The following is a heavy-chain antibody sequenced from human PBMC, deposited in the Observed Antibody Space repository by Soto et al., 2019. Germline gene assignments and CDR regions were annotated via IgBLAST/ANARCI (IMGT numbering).Heavy chain of an antibody. CDR3: TIHEGGAAAHRPLDY. Sequence: SETLSLTCSVSGASIRSTSYYWGWIRQPPGKGLEWIGSIYYSGSTHYSPSLKSRIIMSIDTSTNQFSLKLTSVTAADTAVYYCTIHEGGAAAHRPLDYWGQGTLVTVSS. CDR2: IYYSGST. J-gene: IGHJ4*02. D-gene: IGHD6-13*01. CDR1: GASIRSTSYY. V-gene: IGHV4-39*01.